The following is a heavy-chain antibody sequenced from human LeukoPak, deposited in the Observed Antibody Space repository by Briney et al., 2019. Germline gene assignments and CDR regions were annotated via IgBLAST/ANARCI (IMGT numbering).Heavy chain of an antibody. Sequence: GGSLRLSCAASGFTFSLYAMNWVRQAPGKGLEWDASISGNGGSTFYADSEKGRFTISRDNSKNTLFLQMNSLRVEDTAVYYCANSLGYSYGSGAFDIWGQGTMVTVSS. D-gene: IGHD5-18*01. J-gene: IGHJ3*02. CDR2: ISGNGGST. CDR1: GFTFSLYA. CDR3: ANSLGYSYGSGAFDI. V-gene: IGHV3-23*01.